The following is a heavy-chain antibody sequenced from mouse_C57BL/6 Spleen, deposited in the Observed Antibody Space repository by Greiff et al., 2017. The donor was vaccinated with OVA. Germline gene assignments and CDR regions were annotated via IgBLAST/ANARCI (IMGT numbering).Heavy chain of an antibody. V-gene: IGHV1-15*01. D-gene: IGHD1-1*01. CDR2: IDPETGGT. CDR3: TRRGTTVGWYFDV. Sequence: VQLKESGAELVRPGASVTLSCKASGYTFTDYEMHWVKQTPVHGLEWIGAIDPETGGTAYNQKFKGKAILTADKSSSTAYMELRSLTSEDSAVYYCTRRGTTVGWYFDVWGTGTTVTVSS. CDR1: GYTFTDYE. J-gene: IGHJ1*03.